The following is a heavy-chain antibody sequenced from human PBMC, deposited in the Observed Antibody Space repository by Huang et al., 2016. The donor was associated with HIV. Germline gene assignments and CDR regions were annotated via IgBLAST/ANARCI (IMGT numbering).Heavy chain of an antibody. Sequence: QVQLVESGGGVVQPGTSLRLSCAASGFTFSNYAMNWVRKAPGKGLEWVAVISNEGSTKYYADSVKGRFTISRDNSKNTVYLQMNSLRAEDTAVYYCARSEPSRYYFDYWGQGTLVTVSS. CDR2: ISNEGSTK. J-gene: IGHJ4*02. V-gene: IGHV3-30-3*01. CDR1: GFTFSNYA. CDR3: ARSEPSRYYFDY.